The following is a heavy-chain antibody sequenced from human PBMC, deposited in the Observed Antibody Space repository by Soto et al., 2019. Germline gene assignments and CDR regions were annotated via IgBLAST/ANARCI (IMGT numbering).Heavy chain of an antibody. Sequence: GESLKIACKGSGYSFTRYWISGVRQMPGKGLEWMGRIDPSDSYTNYSPSFQGHVTISADKSISTAYLQWSSLKASDTAMYYCARPPGHPPASYYGMDVWGQGTTVTVSS. D-gene: IGHD3-10*01. CDR3: ARPPGHPPASYYGMDV. V-gene: IGHV5-10-1*01. CDR1: GYSFTRYW. J-gene: IGHJ6*02. CDR2: IDPSDSYT.